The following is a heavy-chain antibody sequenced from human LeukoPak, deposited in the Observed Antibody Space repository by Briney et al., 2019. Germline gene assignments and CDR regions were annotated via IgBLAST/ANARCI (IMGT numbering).Heavy chain of an antibody. CDR2: INHGGST. CDR1: GGSFSGYY. D-gene: IGHD3-10*01. CDR3: ARGPSYPSYGSGIYYNY. Sequence: SETLSLICAVYGGSFSGYYWSWIGQPPGKGLEWIGEINHGGSTNYNPSLKSRVTISVDTSKNQFSLKLSSVTAADTAVYYCARGPSYPSYGSGIYYNYWSQGTLVTVSS. J-gene: IGHJ4*02. V-gene: IGHV4-34*01.